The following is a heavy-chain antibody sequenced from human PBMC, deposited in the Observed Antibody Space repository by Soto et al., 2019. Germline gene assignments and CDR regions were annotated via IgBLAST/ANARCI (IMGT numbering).Heavy chain of an antibody. CDR3: ARYCSSTSCDHYFDY. D-gene: IGHD2-2*01. J-gene: IGHJ4*02. CDR1: GYSFTNYD. V-gene: IGHV1-18*01. CDR2: ISPYNGDT. Sequence: VKVSCKASGYSFTNYDISWVRQAPGQGLEWMGWISPYNGDTNYAQKLQGRVTMTTDTSTSTAYMELRSLRSDDTAVYYCARYCSSTSCDHYFDYWGQGTLVTVSS.